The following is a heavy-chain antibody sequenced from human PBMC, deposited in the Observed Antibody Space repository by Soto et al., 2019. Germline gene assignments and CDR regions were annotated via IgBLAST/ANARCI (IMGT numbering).Heavy chain of an antibody. Sequence: QVQLVESGGGLVKPGGSLRLSCVASGFTFSDYYMSWIRQPAGKGLQWISYITTSGRTISYADSVKGRFTISRDNAKNSLYLQMDSLRAEDTAVYYCAREFYHTSGCRYFDYWGQGILVTVSS. D-gene: IGHD6-19*01. V-gene: IGHV3-11*01. CDR3: AREFYHTSGCRYFDY. CDR1: GFTFSDYY. CDR2: ITTSGRTI. J-gene: IGHJ4*02.